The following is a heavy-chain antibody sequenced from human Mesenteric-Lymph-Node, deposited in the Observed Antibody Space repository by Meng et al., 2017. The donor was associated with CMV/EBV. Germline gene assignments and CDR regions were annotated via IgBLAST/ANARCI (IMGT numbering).Heavy chain of an antibody. D-gene: IGHD2-15*01. J-gene: IGHJ5*02. CDR2: INHSGST. V-gene: IGHV4-34*01. CDR3: ARALGYCSGGSCSTYNWFDP. CDR1: GGSFSGYY. Sequence: SETLSLTCAVYGGSFSGYYWSWIRQPPGKGLEWIGEINHSGSTNYNPSLKSRVTISVDTSKNQFSLKLSSVTAADKAVYYCARALGYCSGGSCSTYNWFDPWGQGTLVTVSS.